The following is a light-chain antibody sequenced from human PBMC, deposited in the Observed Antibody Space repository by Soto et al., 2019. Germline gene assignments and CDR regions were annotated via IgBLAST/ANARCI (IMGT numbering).Light chain of an antibody. V-gene: IGKV1-39*01. CDR2: SAS. CDR3: QQSFHTSQT. Sequence: DIQMTQSPSSLSASVGDRVTITCRASQTIDSYLNWYQQKPGQAPKLLIYSASTLQGGVPSRFSGIGSGTDFTLTSSSLQPEDFATYYCQQSFHTSQTFGQGTKLEIK. CDR1: QTIDSY. J-gene: IGKJ2*01.